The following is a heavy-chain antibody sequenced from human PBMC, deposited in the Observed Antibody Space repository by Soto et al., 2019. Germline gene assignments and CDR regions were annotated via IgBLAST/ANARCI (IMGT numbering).Heavy chain of an antibody. CDR2: ISSSSSYI. CDR1: GFTFSSYS. Sequence: EVQLVESGGGLVKPGGSLRLSCAASGFTFSSYSMNWVRQAPGKGLEWVSSISSSSSYIYYADSVKGRFTISRDNAKNSLYLQMNSLRAEDTAVYYCARDHAGFGDCFLNWGQGTLVIVSS. V-gene: IGHV3-21*01. CDR3: ARDHAGFGDCFLN. D-gene: IGHD2-21*01. J-gene: IGHJ4*02.